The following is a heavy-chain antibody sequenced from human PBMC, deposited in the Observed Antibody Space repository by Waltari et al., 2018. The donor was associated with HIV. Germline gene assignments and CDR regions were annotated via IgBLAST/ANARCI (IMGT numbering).Heavy chain of an antibody. J-gene: IGHJ4*02. CDR3: AKGASGWSPGY. D-gene: IGHD6-19*01. Sequence: QVHLVESGGGVVQPGRSLRLSCAASEFTFSSHAIHWVRQAPGKGLEWVAVISYHGDDKYYADSVKGRFTISRDNSKNTLYLQMNSLRAEDTAVYYCAKGASGWSPGYWGQGTLVTVSS. CDR2: ISYHGDDK. CDR1: EFTFSSHA. V-gene: IGHV3-30*18.